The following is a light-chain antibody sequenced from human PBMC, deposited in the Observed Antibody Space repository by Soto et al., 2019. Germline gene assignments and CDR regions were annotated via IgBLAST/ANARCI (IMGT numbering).Light chain of an antibody. CDR2: DVN. CDR3: GSYSTSGSVV. V-gene: IGLV2-14*01. Sequence: QSALTQPASVSGSPGQSIAISCTGTFSDVGGYDFVAWYQQHPGKAPKVIIYDVNNWPSGVSNRFFGSKSGNTASLTISGLQTEDEADYYCGSYSTSGSVVFGGGTQLTVL. J-gene: IGLJ2*01. CDR1: FSDVGGYDF.